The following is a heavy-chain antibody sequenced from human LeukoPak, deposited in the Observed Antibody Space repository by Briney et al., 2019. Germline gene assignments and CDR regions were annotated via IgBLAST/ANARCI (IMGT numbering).Heavy chain of an antibody. V-gene: IGHV3-7*01. CDR3: ARLTGTTGFDY. CDR2: IKQDGSDK. Sequence: GGSLRLSCKASGFTFSSYSMSWVRQAPGKGLEWVANIKQDGSDKYYVDSVKGRFTISRDNAKNSLYLQLNSLRADDTAVYYCARLTGTTGFDYWGQGTLVTVSS. J-gene: IGHJ4*02. D-gene: IGHD1-1*01. CDR1: GFTFSSYS.